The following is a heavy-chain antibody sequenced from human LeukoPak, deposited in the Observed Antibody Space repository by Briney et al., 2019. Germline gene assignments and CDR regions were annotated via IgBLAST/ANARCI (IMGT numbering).Heavy chain of an antibody. CDR3: ARHSGSGSLSRPFDP. CDR2: VYYTGST. CDR1: GDSVTSGTFY. D-gene: IGHD3-10*01. J-gene: IGHJ5*02. Sequence: PSETLSLTCTVSGDSVTSGTFYWARLRQPPGKGLEWIATVYYTGSTYYNPSLKSRVTISIDTSQNQFSLKLRSVVAPDTALYYCARHSGSGSLSRPFDPWGQGTLVTVSS. V-gene: IGHV4-39*01.